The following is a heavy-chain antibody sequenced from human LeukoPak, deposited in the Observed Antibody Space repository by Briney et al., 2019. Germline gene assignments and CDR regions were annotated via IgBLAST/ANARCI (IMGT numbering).Heavy chain of an antibody. D-gene: IGHD5-18*01. V-gene: IGHV3-53*01. Sequence: GGSLRLSCAVSGFTVSSNYMSWVRQAPGKGLEWVSVIYSGGSTYYADSVKGRFAISRDSSKNTLYLQMNSLRAEDTAVYYCARERGYLAGYFDYWGQGTLVTVSS. CDR1: GFTVSSNY. CDR2: IYSGGST. CDR3: ARERGYLAGYFDY. J-gene: IGHJ4*02.